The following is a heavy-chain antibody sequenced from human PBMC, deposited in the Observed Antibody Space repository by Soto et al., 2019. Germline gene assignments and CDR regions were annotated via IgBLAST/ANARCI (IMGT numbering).Heavy chain of an antibody. CDR1: GGSISSYC. CDR2: IYYSGST. J-gene: IGHJ4*02. D-gene: IGHD2-15*01. Sequence: PSETLSLTWTVVGGSISSYCWSWILQPPGKGLEWIGYIYYSGSTNYNPSLKSRVTISVDTSKNQFSLKLSSVTAADTAVYYCARRPGSLPYLRYFDYWGQGTLVTVSS. CDR3: ARRPGSLPYLRYFDY. V-gene: IGHV4-59*08.